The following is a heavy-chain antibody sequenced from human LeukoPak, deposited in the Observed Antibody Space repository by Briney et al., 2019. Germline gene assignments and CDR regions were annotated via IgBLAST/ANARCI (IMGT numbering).Heavy chain of an antibody. D-gene: IGHD4-17*01. V-gene: IGHV3-30*04. J-gene: IGHJ4*02. CDR3: ARDTARDYGDYSS. CDR1: GFTFSSYA. Sequence: GRSLRLSCAASGFTFSSYAMPWVRQAPGKGLEGVAVISYDGNNKYYADSVKGRFTISRDNSKNTLYLQMNSLRAEDTAVYYCARDTARDYGDYSSWGQGTLVTVSS. CDR2: ISYDGNNK.